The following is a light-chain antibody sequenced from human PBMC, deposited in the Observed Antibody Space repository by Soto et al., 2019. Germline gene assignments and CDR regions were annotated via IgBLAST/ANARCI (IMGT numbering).Light chain of an antibody. V-gene: IGKV3-20*01. CDR3: QQYGSSPLT. J-gene: IGKJ4*01. Sequence: MMMTQSPATLYLSPGERATLSCRASQSVSNNYLAWYQQKPGQAPRLLIYGASSRATGIPDRFSGIGSGTDFTLTISRLEPEDVAVYYCQQYGSSPLTFGGGTKVDIK. CDR1: QSVSNNY. CDR2: GAS.